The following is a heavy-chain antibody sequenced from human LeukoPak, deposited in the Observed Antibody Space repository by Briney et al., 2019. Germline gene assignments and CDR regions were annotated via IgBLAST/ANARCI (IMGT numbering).Heavy chain of an antibody. Sequence: GGSLRLSCAVSGVTFSSYSMNWVRQAPGKGLEWVSYINSGSDTIYYADSVEGRFTVSRDNAKNSLYLQMNSLRDEDTAVYYCARVKIESREYYFDYWGQGTLVTVSS. CDR2: INSGSDTI. CDR3: ARVKIESREYYFDY. V-gene: IGHV3-48*02. CDR1: GVTFSSYS. J-gene: IGHJ4*02. D-gene: IGHD3-10*01.